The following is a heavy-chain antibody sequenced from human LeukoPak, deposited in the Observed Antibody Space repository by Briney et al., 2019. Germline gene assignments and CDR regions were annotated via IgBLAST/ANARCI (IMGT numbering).Heavy chain of an antibody. CDR2: ISSDGSGK. D-gene: IGHD1-26*01. CDR1: GFPFSNYG. V-gene: IGHV3-30*18. CDR3: AKDKGREGDY. J-gene: IGHJ4*02. Sequence: GGSLRLSCAASGFPFSNYGMHWVRQAPGKGLEWVAVISSDGSGKYYADSVKGRFTISRDNSKNTLYLQMNSLRAEDTAVYYCAKDKGREGDYWGQGNLVTVSS.